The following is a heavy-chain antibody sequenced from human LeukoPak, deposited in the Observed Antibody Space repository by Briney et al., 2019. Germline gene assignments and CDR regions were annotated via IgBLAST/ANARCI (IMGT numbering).Heavy chain of an antibody. D-gene: IGHD6-19*01. CDR2: MGTSSSYI. V-gene: IGHV3-21*01. CDR1: GFTFSSYS. Sequence: GGSLRLSCAASGFTFSSYSMNWVRQATGKGLEWVSSMGTSSSYIYYAYSVKGRFTISRDNAKNSLYLQMNSLRAEDTAVYYCARDYSSGWYSIDYWGQGTLVTVSS. J-gene: IGHJ4*02. CDR3: ARDYSSGWYSIDY.